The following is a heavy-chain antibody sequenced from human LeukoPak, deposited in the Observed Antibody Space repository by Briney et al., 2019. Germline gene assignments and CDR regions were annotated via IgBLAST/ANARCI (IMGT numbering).Heavy chain of an antibody. V-gene: IGHV6-1*01. CDR2: TYYRSKWFD. D-gene: IGHD3-22*01. J-gene: IGHJ4*02. CDR3: ASNYYDSSGYYYTDY. CDR1: RDSVSSNSAA. Sequence: SQTLSLTCDISRDSVSSNSAAWNWIRHSPSRGLEWLGRTYYRSKWFDDYAVSVKGRITINPDTSKNQFYLQLNSVTPEDTAVYYSASNYYDSSGYYYTDYWGQGTLVTVSS.